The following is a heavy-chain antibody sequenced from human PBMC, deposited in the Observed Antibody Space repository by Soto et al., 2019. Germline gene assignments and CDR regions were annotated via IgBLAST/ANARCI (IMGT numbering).Heavy chain of an antibody. CDR2: INPNSGGT. V-gene: IGHV1-2*04. D-gene: IGHD2-8*01. CDR3: ARDRTILPSNYYYYGMDV. J-gene: IGHJ6*02. CDR1: GGTFSSYA. Sequence: ASVKVSCKASGGTFSSYAISWVRQAPGQGLEWMGWINPNSGGTNYAQKFQGWVTMTRDTSISTAYMELSRLRSDDTAVYYCARDRTILPSNYYYYGMDVWGQGTTVTVSS.